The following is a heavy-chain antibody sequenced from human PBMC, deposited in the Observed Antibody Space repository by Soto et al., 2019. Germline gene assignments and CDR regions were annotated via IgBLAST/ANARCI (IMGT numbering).Heavy chain of an antibody. Sequence: PXDSQTISVKGSGYTFTTYWIALVCQMPGKGLEWMGIIYPGDSDTRYSPSFQGQVTISADKSISTAYLQWSSLKASDTAMYYCAMGMTTATTFFFRVWGQGTLVTVSS. J-gene: IGHJ4*02. CDR2: IYPGDSDT. CDR1: GYTFTTYW. D-gene: IGHD4-4*01. CDR3: AMGMTTATTFFFRV. V-gene: IGHV5-51*01.